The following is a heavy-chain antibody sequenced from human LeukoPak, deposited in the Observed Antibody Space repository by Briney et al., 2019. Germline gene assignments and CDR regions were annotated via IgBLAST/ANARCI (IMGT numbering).Heavy chain of an antibody. D-gene: IGHD6-19*01. J-gene: IGHJ5*02. CDR2: INPNSSGT. Sequence: ASVKVSCKASGYTFTGYYMHWVRQAPGQGLEWMGWINPNSSGTNYAQKFQGRVTMTRDTSISTAYMELSRLRSDDTAVYYCARDQQWRLSNWFDPWGQGTLVTVSS. CDR3: ARDQQWRLSNWFDP. CDR1: GYTFTGYY. V-gene: IGHV1-2*02.